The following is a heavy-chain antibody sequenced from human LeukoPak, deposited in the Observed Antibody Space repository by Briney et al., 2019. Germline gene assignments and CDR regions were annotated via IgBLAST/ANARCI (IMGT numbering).Heavy chain of an antibody. D-gene: IGHD4-17*01. Sequence: GGSLRLSCSASGFTFSSYAMHWVRQAPGKGLEYVSAISSNEGSTYYADSVKGRFTISRDNSKNTLYLQMSSLRAEDTAVYYCTVTTNSDYYYGMDVWGQGTTVTVSS. J-gene: IGHJ6*02. CDR2: ISSNEGST. CDR3: TVTTNSDYYYGMDV. CDR1: GFTFSSYA. V-gene: IGHV3-64D*09.